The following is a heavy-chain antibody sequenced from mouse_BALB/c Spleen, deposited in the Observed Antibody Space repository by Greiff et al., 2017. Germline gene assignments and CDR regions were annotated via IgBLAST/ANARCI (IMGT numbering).Heavy chain of an antibody. Sequence: DVQLQESGPGLVKPSQSLSLTCSVTGYSITSGYYWNWIRQFPGNKLEWMGYISYDGSNNYNPSLKNRISITRDTSKNQFFLKLNSVTTEDTATYYCARVGGNYAWFAYWGQGTLVTVSA. CDR3: ARVGGNYAWFAY. CDR2: ISYDGSN. D-gene: IGHD2-1*01. V-gene: IGHV3-6*02. J-gene: IGHJ3*01. CDR1: GYSITSGYY.